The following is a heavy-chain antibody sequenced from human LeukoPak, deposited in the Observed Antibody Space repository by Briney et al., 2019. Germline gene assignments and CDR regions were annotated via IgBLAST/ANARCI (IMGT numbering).Heavy chain of an antibody. Sequence: SETLSLTCPVSGGSISNYYWRWIRQPPGKGLVWVGYFYYIASTNSNPSLKSRVTISVDTSKNQFSLKLSSVTAADTAVYYCARNVADIVVVPTAMEGAFDIWGQGTMVIVSS. CDR3: ARNVADIVVVPTAMEGAFDI. CDR1: GGSISNYY. V-gene: IGHV4-59*01. CDR2: FYYIAST. D-gene: IGHD2-2*01. J-gene: IGHJ3*02.